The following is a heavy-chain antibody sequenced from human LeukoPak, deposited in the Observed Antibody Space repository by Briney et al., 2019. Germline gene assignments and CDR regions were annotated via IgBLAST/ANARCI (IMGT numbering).Heavy chain of an antibody. Sequence: PGGSLRLSCAASGFTFSSYGMHWVRQAPGMGLEWVAVIWYDGSNKYYADSVKGRFTISRDNSKNTLYLQMNSLRAEDTAVYYCANSAYDSSGYYYFDYWGQGTLVTVSS. CDR3: ANSAYDSSGYYYFDY. J-gene: IGHJ4*02. CDR1: GFTFSSYG. V-gene: IGHV3-33*06. D-gene: IGHD3-22*01. CDR2: IWYDGSNK.